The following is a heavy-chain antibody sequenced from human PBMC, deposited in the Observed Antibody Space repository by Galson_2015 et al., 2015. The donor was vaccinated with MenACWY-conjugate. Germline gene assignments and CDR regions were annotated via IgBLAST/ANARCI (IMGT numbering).Heavy chain of an antibody. D-gene: IGHD6-19*01. CDR3: AKSVVGTLRGFDY. J-gene: IGHJ4*02. CDR1: GFTFSSYW. CDR2: IKQDGSEK. V-gene: IGHV3-7*03. Sequence: SLRLSCAASGFTFSSYWMSWVRQAPGKGLEWVANIKQDGSEKYYVDSVKGRFTISRDNAKNSLYLQMNSLRAEDTAIYHCAKSVVGTLRGFDYWGQGTLVTVSS.